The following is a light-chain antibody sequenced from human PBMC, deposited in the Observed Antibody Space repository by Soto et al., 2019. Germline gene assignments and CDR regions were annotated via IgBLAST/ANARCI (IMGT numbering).Light chain of an antibody. CDR3: NSDAGTSHV. Sequence: QSVLTEPASVSGTPGQSITISCTGTSSDVGAYNYVSWYQQYPGKAPKLIIYDVSNRPSGVSCRFSGSKSGNTASLTISELQAEDEADYYCNSDAGTSHVFGTGTKVTVL. CDR1: SSDVGAYNY. CDR2: DVS. J-gene: IGLJ1*01. V-gene: IGLV2-14*01.